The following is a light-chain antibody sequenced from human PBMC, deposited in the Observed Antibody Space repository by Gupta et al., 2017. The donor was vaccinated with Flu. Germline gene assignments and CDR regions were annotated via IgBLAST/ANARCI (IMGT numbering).Light chain of an antibody. CDR3: QSFDSSDLTWV. CDR2: DDT. Sequence: GSIDDSFLQWCQQLPSSSPTTVIFDDTQRPSGVPERFSASSDSSSNSASRTISGLKREDEADYYCQSFDSSDLTWVFGGGTKVTGL. J-gene: IGLJ3*02. V-gene: IGLV6-57*01. CDR1: GSIDDSF.